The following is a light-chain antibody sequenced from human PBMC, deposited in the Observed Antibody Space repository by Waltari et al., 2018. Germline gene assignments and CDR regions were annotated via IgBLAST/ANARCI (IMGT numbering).Light chain of an antibody. CDR3: SSYASSTTRV. CDR1: SSDVGAYNY. Sequence: QSALTQPASVSGSPGQSITISCSGTSSDVGAYNYVSWYQQHPGKAPKLMIYGVSNRPSGVSNRFSGSKSGNTASLTISGLQAEDEADYYCSSYASSTTRVFGSGTKVTV. CDR2: GVS. J-gene: IGLJ1*01. V-gene: IGLV2-14*03.